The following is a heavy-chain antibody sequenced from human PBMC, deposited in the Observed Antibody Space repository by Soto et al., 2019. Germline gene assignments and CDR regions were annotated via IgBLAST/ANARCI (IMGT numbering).Heavy chain of an antibody. D-gene: IGHD6-13*01. CDR3: ARASGSWSPFYYYYGMDV. CDR2: ISYDGSNK. CDR1: GFTFSSYG. V-gene: IGHV3-30*03. J-gene: IGHJ6*02. Sequence: PGGSLRLSCAASGFTFSSYGMHWVRQAPGKGLGWVAVISYDGSNKYYADSVKGRFTISRDNSKNTLYLQMNSLRAEDTAVYYCARASGSWSPFYYYYGMDVWGQGTTVTVSS.